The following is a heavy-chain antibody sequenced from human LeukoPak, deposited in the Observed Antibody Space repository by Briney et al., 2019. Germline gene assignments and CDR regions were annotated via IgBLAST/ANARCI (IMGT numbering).Heavy chain of an antibody. V-gene: IGHV5-51*01. CDR1: GYSFSNYW. J-gene: IGHJ3*02. D-gene: IGHD1-26*01. Sequence: GESLKISCKGSGYSFSNYWIGWVRQMPGKGLERMGIIYPGDSDTRYSPSFQGQVTISGDKSTSTAYLQWGSLKASDSAMYYCASRRGVGGNDAFDIWGQGTMVTVSS. CDR2: IYPGDSDT. CDR3: ASRRGVGGNDAFDI.